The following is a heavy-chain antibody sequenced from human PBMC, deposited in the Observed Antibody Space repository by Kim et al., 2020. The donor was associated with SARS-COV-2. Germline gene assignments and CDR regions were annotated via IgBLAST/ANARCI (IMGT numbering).Heavy chain of an antibody. Sequence: GGSLRLSCAASGFTFSSYWMSWVRQAPGKGLEWVANIKQDGSEKYYVDSVKGRFTISRDNAKNSLYLQMNSLRAEDTAVYYCARVGEATEEAGIYYDSSGYFVWGQGTLVTVSS. J-gene: IGHJ4*02. CDR2: IKQDGSEK. D-gene: IGHD3-22*01. V-gene: IGHV3-7*01. CDR3: ARVGEATEEAGIYYDSSGYFV. CDR1: GFTFSSYW.